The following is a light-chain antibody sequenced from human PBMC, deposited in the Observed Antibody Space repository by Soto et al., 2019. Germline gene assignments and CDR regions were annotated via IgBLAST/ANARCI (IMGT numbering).Light chain of an antibody. CDR1: QSVTNNY. Sequence: VLTQFPGTLSMSPGERATLSCRASQSVTNNYLAWYQQRPGQPPNLLIFGASNRATAILDRFSGIGSGTDFTLTISRLEPEDFAVYYCQQYGSSIQTFGQGTKVDIK. CDR2: GAS. V-gene: IGKV3-20*01. CDR3: QQYGSSIQT. J-gene: IGKJ1*01.